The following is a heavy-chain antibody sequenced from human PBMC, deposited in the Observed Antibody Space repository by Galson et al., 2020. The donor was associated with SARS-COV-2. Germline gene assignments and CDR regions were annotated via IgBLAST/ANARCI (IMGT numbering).Heavy chain of an antibody. D-gene: IGHD1-26*01. Sequence: LHGESLKISCAASGFTFSSYAMHWVSQAPGKGLEWVAVISYDGSNKYYADSVKGRFTISRDNSKNTLYLQMNSLRAEDTAVYYCARVWGGSYYGSFDYWGQGTLVTVSS. V-gene: IGHV3-30*04. CDR1: GFTFSSYA. CDR2: ISYDGSNK. CDR3: ARVWGGSYYGSFDY. J-gene: IGHJ4*02.